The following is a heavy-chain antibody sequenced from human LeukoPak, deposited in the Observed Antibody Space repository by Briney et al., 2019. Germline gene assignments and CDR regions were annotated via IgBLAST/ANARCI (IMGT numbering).Heavy chain of an antibody. V-gene: IGHV4-61*01. Sequence: PSETLSLTCTVSGYSISSGYYWSWIRQPPGKGLEWIGYIYYSGSTNYNPSLKSRVTISVDTSKTQFSLKLSSVTAADTAVYYCARVSWFPGSSYYYMDVWGKGTTVTVSS. D-gene: IGHD3-9*01. CDR3: ARVSWFPGSSYYYMDV. CDR2: IYYSGST. CDR1: GYSISSGYY. J-gene: IGHJ6*03.